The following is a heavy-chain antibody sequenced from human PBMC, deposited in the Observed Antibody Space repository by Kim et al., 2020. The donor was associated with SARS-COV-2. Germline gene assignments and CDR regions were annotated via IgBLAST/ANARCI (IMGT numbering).Heavy chain of an antibody. Sequence: SVKVSCKASGGTFSSYAISWVRQAPGQGLEWMGGIIPIFGTANYAQKFQGRVTITADESTSTAYMELSSLRSEDTAVYYCARDWWDSGSYLGAFDIWGQGTMVTVSS. CDR2: IIPIFGTA. V-gene: IGHV1-69*13. CDR1: GGTFSSYA. CDR3: ARDWWDSGSYLGAFDI. D-gene: IGHD1-26*01. J-gene: IGHJ3*02.